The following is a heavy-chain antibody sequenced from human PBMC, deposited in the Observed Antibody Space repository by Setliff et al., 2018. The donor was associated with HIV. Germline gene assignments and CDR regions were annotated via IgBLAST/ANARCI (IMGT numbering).Heavy chain of an antibody. V-gene: IGHV3-53*01. D-gene: IGHD2-8*01. Sequence: GGSLRLSCAASGFTVSDNYMSWVRQAPGKGLEWVSVIYSGGTTYYADSVKARFTISRDNSKNTLYLQMNSLRAEDTAVYYCAKAPSMQYYFDYWGQGTLVTVSS. CDR2: IYSGGTT. J-gene: IGHJ4*02. CDR3: AKAPSMQYYFDY. CDR1: GFTVSDNY.